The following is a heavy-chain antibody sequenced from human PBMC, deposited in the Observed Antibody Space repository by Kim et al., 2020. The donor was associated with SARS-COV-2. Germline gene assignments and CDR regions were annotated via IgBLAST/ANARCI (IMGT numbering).Heavy chain of an antibody. CDR2: IYPGDSDT. D-gene: IGHD2-15*01. V-gene: IGHV5-51*01. J-gene: IGHJ4*02. CDR3: ARPPSGRSADTWYYFDY. CDR1: GYSFTSYW. Sequence: GESLKISCKGSGYSFTSYWIGWVRQMPGKGLEWMGIIYPGDSDTRYSPSFQGQVTISADKSISTAYLQWSSLKASDTAMYYCARPPSGRSADTWYYFDYWGQGTLVTVSS.